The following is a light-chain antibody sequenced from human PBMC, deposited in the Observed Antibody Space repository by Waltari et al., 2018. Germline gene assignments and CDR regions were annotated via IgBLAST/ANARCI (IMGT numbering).Light chain of an antibody. CDR2: DVT. CDR1: SSDGGGYNY. Sequence: QSALTQPASVSGSPGQSNTISCSGPSSDGGGYNYALWYQPLPGNAPKLMIYDVTRWPSGVSTRFSGSKSGNTASLTIFGLQAEDEADYYCASYTSTRTVIFGGGTRVTVL. CDR3: ASYTSTRTVI. V-gene: IGLV2-14*01. J-gene: IGLJ2*01.